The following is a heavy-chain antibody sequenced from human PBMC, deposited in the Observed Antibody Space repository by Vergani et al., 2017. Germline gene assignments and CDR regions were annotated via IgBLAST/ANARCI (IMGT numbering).Heavy chain of an antibody. D-gene: IGHD3-3*01. J-gene: IGHJ4*02. Sequence: QVQLQESGPGLVKPSETLSLTCTVSGGSISSYYWSWIRQPPGKGLEWIGYIYYSGSTNYNPSLKSRVTISVDTSKNQFSLKLISVTAADTAVYYCARSSEGYYDFWSGYYTGKYFDYWGQGTLVTVSS. CDR1: GGSISSYY. CDR2: IYYSGST. V-gene: IGHV4-59*01. CDR3: ARSSEGYYDFWSGYYTGKYFDY.